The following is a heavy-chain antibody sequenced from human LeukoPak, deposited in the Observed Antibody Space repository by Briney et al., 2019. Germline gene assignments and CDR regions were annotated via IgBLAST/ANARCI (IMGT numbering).Heavy chain of an antibody. CDR3: AKGYLSFWVFDY. J-gene: IGHJ4*02. D-gene: IGHD3-16*01. CDR1: GFTFSSYG. Sequence: PGRSLRLSCAASGFTFSSYGMHWVRQAPGKGLEWVAVISYDGSNKYYADSVKGRFTISRGNSKNTLYLQMNSLRAEDTAVYYCAKGYLSFWVFDYWGQGTLVTVSS. V-gene: IGHV3-30*18. CDR2: ISYDGSNK.